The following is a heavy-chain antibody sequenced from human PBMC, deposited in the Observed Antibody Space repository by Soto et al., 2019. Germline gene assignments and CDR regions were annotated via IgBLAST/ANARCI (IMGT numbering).Heavy chain of an antibody. Sequence: SETLSLTCAVSGGSISSSNWWSWVRQPPGKGLEWIGEIYHSGSTNYNPSLKSRVTISVDKSKNQFSLKLSSVTAADTAVYYCAKDSTKGIAVAGRGGWAPDWGQGTLVTVSS. D-gene: IGHD6-19*01. CDR1: GGSISSSNW. V-gene: IGHV4-4*02. CDR3: AKDSTKGIAVAGRGGWAPD. J-gene: IGHJ4*02. CDR2: IYHSGST.